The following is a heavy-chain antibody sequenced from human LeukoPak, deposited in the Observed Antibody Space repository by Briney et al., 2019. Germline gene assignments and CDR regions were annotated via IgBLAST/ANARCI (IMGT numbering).Heavy chain of an antibody. CDR3: ARGRAAGTRFYYYGMDV. CDR2: INHSGST. D-gene: IGHD6-13*01. J-gene: IGHJ6*02. V-gene: IGHV4-34*01. CDR1: GGSLSGYY. Sequence: SETLSLTCAVYGGSLSGYYWSWIRQPPGKGLEWIGEINHSGSTNYNPSLKSRVTTSVDTSKNQFSLKLSSVTAADTAVYYCARGRAAGTRFYYYGMDVWGQGTTVTVSS.